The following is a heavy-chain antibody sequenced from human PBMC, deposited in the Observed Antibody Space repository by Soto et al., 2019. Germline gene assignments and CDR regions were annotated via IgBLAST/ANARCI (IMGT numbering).Heavy chain of an antibody. CDR2: IIPIFGTA. D-gene: IGHD2-21*02. J-gene: IGHJ4*02. V-gene: IGHV1-69*13. Sequence: SVKVSCKASGGTFSSYAISWVRQAPGQGLEWMGGIIPIFGTANYAQKFQGRVMITADESTSTAYMELSSLRSEDTAVYYCAGGGSVVVTPRSLEYWGQGTLVTVSS. CDR3: AGGGSVVVTPRSLEY. CDR1: GGTFSSYA.